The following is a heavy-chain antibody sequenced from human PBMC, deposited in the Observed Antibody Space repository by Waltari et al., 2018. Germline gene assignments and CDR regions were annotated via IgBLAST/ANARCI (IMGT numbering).Heavy chain of an antibody. D-gene: IGHD5-12*01. CDR1: GFTFADYA. Sequence: EVQLVESGGGLVQPGRSLRLSCTASGFTFADYAMSWFRQASGKGLEWVGFIRSKAYGGTTEYAASVKGRFTISRDDSKSIAYLQMNSLKTEDTAVYYCTRGEMATIPYLDYWGQGTLVTVSS. J-gene: IGHJ4*02. V-gene: IGHV3-49*03. CDR3: TRGEMATIPYLDY. CDR2: IRSKAYGGTT.